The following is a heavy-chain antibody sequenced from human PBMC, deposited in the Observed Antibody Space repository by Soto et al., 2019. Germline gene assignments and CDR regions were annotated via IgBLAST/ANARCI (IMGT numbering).Heavy chain of an antibody. V-gene: IGHV1-46*03. D-gene: IGHD6-13*01. CDR2: INPSGGST. CDR1: GYTFTSYY. J-gene: IGHJ5*02. Sequence: ASVKVSFKASGYTFTSYYMHWVRQAPGQGLEWMGIINPSGGSTSYAQKFQGRVTMTRDTSTSTVHLELSSLRSEDTAVYYCASTYPPAGTNWFDPWGQGTLVTVSS. CDR3: ASTYPPAGTNWFDP.